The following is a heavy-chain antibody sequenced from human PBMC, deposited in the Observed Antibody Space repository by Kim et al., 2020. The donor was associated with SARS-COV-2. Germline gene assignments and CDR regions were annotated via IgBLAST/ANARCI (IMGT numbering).Heavy chain of an antibody. V-gene: IGHV1-2*02. CDR1: GYTFTGYY. J-gene: IGHJ4*02. Sequence: ASVKVSCKASGYTFTGYYMHWVRQAPGQGLEWMGWINPNSGGTNYAQKFQGRVTMTRDKSISTAYMELSRLRSDDTAVYYCATSYLYYYDSSGYYNYWGQGTLVTVSS. CDR3: ATSYLYYYDSSGYYNY. D-gene: IGHD3-22*01. CDR2: INPNSGGT.